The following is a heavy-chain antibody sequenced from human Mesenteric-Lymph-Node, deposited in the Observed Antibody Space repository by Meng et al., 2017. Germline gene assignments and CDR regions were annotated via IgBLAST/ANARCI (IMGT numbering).Heavy chain of an antibody. J-gene: IGHJ4*02. D-gene: IGHD5-12*01. Sequence: SETLSLTCAVYGGSFSGYYWSWIRQPPGKGLEWIGEINHSGSTNYNPSLKSRVTISVDTSKNQFSLKLSSVTAADSAVYFCARYLSYSGVDYWGQGALVTVSS. CDR1: GGSFSGYY. CDR2: INHSGST. CDR3: ARYLSYSGVDY. V-gene: IGHV4-34*01.